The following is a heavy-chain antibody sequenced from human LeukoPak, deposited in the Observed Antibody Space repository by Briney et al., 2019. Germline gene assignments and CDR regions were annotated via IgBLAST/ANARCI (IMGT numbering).Heavy chain of an antibody. V-gene: IGHV3-48*03. CDR2: ITSGGSTI. Sequence: PGGSLRLSCAASGFTFSSYEMNWVRQAPGKGLDRVSYITSGGSTIYYADSVKGRFTISRDNAKNSLYLQMNSLRVEDTAVYYCARIKRGNSGPNYWGQGTLVTVSS. CDR1: GFTFSSYE. J-gene: IGHJ4*02. D-gene: IGHD6-19*01. CDR3: ARIKRGNSGPNY.